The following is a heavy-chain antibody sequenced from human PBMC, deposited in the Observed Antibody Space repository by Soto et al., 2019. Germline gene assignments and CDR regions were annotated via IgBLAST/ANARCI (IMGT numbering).Heavy chain of an antibody. CDR3: AKQRADYGSGADTFYFDS. CDR2: LSGSGGTT. J-gene: IGHJ4*02. Sequence: QRLSCAASGFTFSNYAMNWVRQAPGKGLEWVSSLSGSGGTTYYADSVKGRFIISRDNSKNTLYLLMNSLRAEDTALYYCAKQRADYGSGADTFYFDSWGQGALVTVSS. V-gene: IGHV3-23*01. D-gene: IGHD3-10*01. CDR1: GFTFSNYA.